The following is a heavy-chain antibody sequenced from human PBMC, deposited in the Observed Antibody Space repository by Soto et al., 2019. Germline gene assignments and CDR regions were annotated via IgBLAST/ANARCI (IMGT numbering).Heavy chain of an antibody. D-gene: IGHD6-13*01. CDR1: GGTFSSYA. V-gene: IGHV1-69*13. Sequence: GASVKVSCKASGGTFSSYAISWVRQAPGQGLEWMGGIIPIFGTANYAQKFQGRVTITADESTSTAYMELSSLRSEDTAVYYCARGTEGSSWYGDRDYWGQGTLVTVSS. CDR3: ARGTEGSSWYGDRDY. CDR2: IIPIFGTA. J-gene: IGHJ4*02.